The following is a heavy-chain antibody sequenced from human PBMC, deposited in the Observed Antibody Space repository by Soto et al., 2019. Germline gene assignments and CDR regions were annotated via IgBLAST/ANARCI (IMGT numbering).Heavy chain of an antibody. J-gene: IGHJ5*02. CDR1: GGTFSSYA. V-gene: IGHV1-69*06. CDR2: IIPIFGTA. CDR3: AQRFVRITIFGVAQVGWFDP. D-gene: IGHD3-3*01. Sequence: SVKVSCKASGGTFSSYAISWVRQAPGQGLEWMGGIIPIFGTANYAQKFQGRVTITADKSTSTAYMELSSLRFEDTAVYYCAQRFVRITIFGVAQVGWFDPWGQGTLVTVSS.